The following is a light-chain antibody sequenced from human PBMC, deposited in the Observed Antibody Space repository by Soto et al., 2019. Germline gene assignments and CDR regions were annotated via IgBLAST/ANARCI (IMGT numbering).Light chain of an antibody. Sequence: QSVLTQPPSASGSPGQSVTISCTGTNSDVGSYNSVSWYQQHPGKAPKLMIYEVSKRPSGVPDRFSGSKSGNTASLTVSGLQAEDEADYYCTSYAGANNLLFGGGTKLTVL. CDR2: EVS. J-gene: IGLJ2*01. CDR1: NSDVGSYNS. CDR3: TSYAGANNLL. V-gene: IGLV2-8*01.